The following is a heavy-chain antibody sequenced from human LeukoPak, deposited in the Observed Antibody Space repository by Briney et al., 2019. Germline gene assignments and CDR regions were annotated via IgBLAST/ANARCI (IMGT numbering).Heavy chain of an antibody. J-gene: IGHJ3*02. V-gene: IGHV6-1*01. Sequence: SPTLSLTFAISGDSVSIYSAAWSWVRQSPSRGLEWLGRTYYRSKWYNDYAVSVKSRITINPDTSKNQFSLQLTSVTPEDTAVYYCARSGGHDAFDIWGQGTMVTVSS. CDR3: ARSGGHDAFDI. D-gene: IGHD4-23*01. CDR1: GDSVSIYSAA. CDR2: TYYRSKWYN.